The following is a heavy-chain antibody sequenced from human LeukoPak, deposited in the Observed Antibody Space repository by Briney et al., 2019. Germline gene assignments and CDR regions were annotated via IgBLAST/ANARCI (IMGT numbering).Heavy chain of an antibody. Sequence: PGGSLRLSCAASGFTFSSYSMNWVRQAPGKGMKWVSSISSSSRYIYYADSVKGRFTISRDKAKNSLYLQMNSLRAEDTAVYYCARKVVPAAIWYYFDYWGQGTLVTVSS. V-gene: IGHV3-21*01. D-gene: IGHD2-2*01. CDR3: ARKVVPAAIWYYFDY. J-gene: IGHJ4*02. CDR2: ISSSSRYI. CDR1: GFTFSSYS.